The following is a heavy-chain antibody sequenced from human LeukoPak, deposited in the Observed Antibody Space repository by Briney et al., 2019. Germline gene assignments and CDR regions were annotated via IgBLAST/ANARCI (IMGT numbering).Heavy chain of an antibody. CDR1: GFTFSSYT. CDR3: AKDGGLWVSAHWGDS. V-gene: IGHV3-23*01. Sequence: GGSLRLSCAASGFTFSSYTMSWVRQAPGKGLEWVSTITTSDGNTYYADSVKGRFTVSRDNSKNTLFLQMNSLRAEDTAVYICAKDGGLWVSAHWGDSWGRGTLVTVSS. D-gene: IGHD7-27*01. J-gene: IGHJ4*02. CDR2: ITTSDGNT.